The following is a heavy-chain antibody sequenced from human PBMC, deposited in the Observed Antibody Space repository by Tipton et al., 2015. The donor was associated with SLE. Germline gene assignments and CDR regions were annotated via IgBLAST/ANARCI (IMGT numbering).Heavy chain of an antibody. CDR2: MNPSGRT. J-gene: IGHJ4*02. D-gene: IGHD3-22*01. Sequence: TLSLTCAVYGGSFRDYSWTWIRQPPGKGLEWIGEMNPSGRTNYNPSLKSRVTISVDTSKNQFSLKLTSVTAADAAVYYCVRVRGYGDTNDYWGQGTLVTVSS. CDR3: VRVRGYGDTNDY. CDR1: GGSFRDYS. V-gene: IGHV4-34*01.